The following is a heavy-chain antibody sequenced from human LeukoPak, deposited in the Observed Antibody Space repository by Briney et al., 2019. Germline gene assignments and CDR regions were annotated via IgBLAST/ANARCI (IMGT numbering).Heavy chain of an antibody. CDR1: GFTFSDYY. D-gene: IGHD3-10*01. CDR2: ISRSGNTI. CDR3: ARDSHTASGRTFDY. V-gene: IGHV3-11*04. Sequence: NPGGSLRLSCAASGFTFSDYYMTWIRQAPGKGLEWVSYISRSGNTIYYADSLKGRFTISRDNAKNSLYLQMNSLRAEDTAVYYCARDSHTASGRTFDYWGQGTLVTVSS. J-gene: IGHJ4*02.